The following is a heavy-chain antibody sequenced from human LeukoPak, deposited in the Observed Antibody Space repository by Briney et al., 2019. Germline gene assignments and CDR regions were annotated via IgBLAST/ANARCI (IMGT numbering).Heavy chain of an antibody. CDR1: GFMFSNYG. V-gene: IGHV3-33*03. CDR3: AKSLTGNVADLDY. J-gene: IGHJ4*02. CDR2: ISSDGLNK. D-gene: IGHD1-14*01. Sequence: GGSLRLSCAASGFMFSNYGMHWVRQAPGKGLDWLALISSDGLNKYYTDSVEGRFTISRDNSKSTVYLQMDSLRAEDTALYYCAKSLTGNVADLDYWGQGTLVTVSS.